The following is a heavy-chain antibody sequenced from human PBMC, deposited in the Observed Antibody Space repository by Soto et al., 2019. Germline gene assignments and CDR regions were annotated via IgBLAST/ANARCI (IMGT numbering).Heavy chain of an antibody. CDR1: GFSLSTTEEG. Sequence: QITLKESGPTLVNPTQTLTLTCTCSGFSLSTTEEGVGWIRQPPGKAPEWLALIYWDDDKRYSPSLKTRLTITKDTSKNQVVLTVTNVDPVDTATYYCAHGSCFGADCYPNPYFDFWGQGILVTVSS. CDR2: IYWDDDK. CDR3: AHGSCFGADCYPNPYFDF. J-gene: IGHJ4*02. D-gene: IGHD2-21*02. V-gene: IGHV2-5*02.